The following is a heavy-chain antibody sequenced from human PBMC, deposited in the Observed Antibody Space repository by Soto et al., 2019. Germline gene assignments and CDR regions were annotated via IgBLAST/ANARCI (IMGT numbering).Heavy chain of an antibody. J-gene: IGHJ6*02. V-gene: IGHV1-2*04. CDR2: INPNSGGT. D-gene: IGHD6-6*01. Sequence: VCCKASRYTLKGYYLHWARHENGQGLEWMGWINPNSGGTNYAQKFQGWVTMTRDTSISTAYMELSRLRSDDTAVYYCARDSARATYYYYYYGMDVWGQGTTVSVSS. CDR3: ARDSARATYYYYYYGMDV. CDR1: RYTLKGYY.